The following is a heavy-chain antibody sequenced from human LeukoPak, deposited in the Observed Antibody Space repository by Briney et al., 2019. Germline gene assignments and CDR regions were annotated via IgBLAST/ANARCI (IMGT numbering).Heavy chain of an antibody. V-gene: IGHV1-18*01. CDR3: ASDSSSWYFPRYFQH. CDR2: ISAYNGNT. D-gene: IGHD6-13*01. Sequence: ASVKVSCKASGYTFTSYGISWVRQAPGQGLEWMGWISAYNGNTNYAQKLQGRVTMTTDTSTSTAYMELRSLRSHDTAVYYCASDSSSWYFPRYFQHWGQGTLVTVSS. J-gene: IGHJ1*01. CDR1: GYTFTSYG.